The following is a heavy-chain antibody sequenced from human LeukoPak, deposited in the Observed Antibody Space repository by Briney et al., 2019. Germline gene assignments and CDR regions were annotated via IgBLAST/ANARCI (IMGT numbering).Heavy chain of an antibody. J-gene: IGHJ4*02. D-gene: IGHD3-9*01. CDR1: GFTFSSYA. Sequence: PGGYVRLSCAASGFTFSSYAMSWVRLAPGKGLEWVSAISGSVGSTYYAGSVKGRFTISRDNSKNTLYLQMNSLRAEDTAVYYCAKATAIENDILTGYINDYWGQGTLVTVSS. V-gene: IGHV3-23*01. CDR3: AKATAIENDILTGYINDY. CDR2: ISGSVGST.